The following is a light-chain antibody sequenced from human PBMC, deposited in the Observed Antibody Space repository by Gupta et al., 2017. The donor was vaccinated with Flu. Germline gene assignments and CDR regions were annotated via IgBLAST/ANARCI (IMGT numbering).Light chain of an antibody. J-gene: IGKJ3*01. CDR1: QDIRNY. CDR2: DAS. V-gene: IGKV1-33*01. CDR3: QLYHDLHPSCS. Sequence: SLSASVGDRVTITCQASQDIRNYLSWYENKPGKAPKLLIYDASNLEKGVTSRFSGSGGGTDFNVTISSRQPEDFEAYYCQLYHDLHPSCSFGHGTKVDIK.